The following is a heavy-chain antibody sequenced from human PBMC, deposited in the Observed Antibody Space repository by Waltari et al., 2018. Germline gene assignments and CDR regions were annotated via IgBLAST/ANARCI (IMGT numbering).Heavy chain of an antibody. V-gene: IGHV3-9*01. CDR3: AKDNEQWPHAFDH. Sequence: EVQLVESGGGSVQPGGSPRLSCAASGFTFDQYAMHWVRQVPGKGLGWGVGISWNSGSVDYADSVKGRFTISRDNAKNSVHLQMYNLRTEDTGLYYCAKDNEQWPHAFDHWGQGMLVIVSS. CDR1: GFTFDQYA. D-gene: IGHD6-19*01. CDR2: ISWNSGSV. J-gene: IGHJ4*02.